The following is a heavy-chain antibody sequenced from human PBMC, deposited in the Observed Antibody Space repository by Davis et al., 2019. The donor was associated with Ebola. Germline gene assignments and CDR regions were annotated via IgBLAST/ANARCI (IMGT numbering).Heavy chain of an antibody. CDR2: FSWNGSRT. CDR1: GFPLSNRY. CDR3: TSGYISSQQGFNDY. V-gene: IGHV3-35*01. D-gene: IGHD6-13*01. Sequence: GESLKIPCAASGFPLSNRYMNWVPQAPGKGLEWVSGFSWNGSRTHYADSVKGRFILSRDNSRNTLYLQTNSLRAEDTAVYYCTSGYISSQQGFNDYWGQGTLVTVSS. J-gene: IGHJ4*02.